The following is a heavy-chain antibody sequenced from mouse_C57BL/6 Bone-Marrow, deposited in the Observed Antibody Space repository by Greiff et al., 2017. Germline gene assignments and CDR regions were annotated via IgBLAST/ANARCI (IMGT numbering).Heavy chain of an antibody. J-gene: IGHJ2*01. CDR1: GFTFSDYY. Sequence: EVQLVESEGGLVQPGSSMKLSCTASGFTFSDYYMAWVRQVPEKGLEWVANINYDGSSTYYLDSLKSRFIISRDNAQNMLYLQLSSLKSEDTATYYCAREGYYFDYWGQGTTLTVSS. V-gene: IGHV5-16*01. CDR2: INYDGSST. CDR3: AREGYYFDY.